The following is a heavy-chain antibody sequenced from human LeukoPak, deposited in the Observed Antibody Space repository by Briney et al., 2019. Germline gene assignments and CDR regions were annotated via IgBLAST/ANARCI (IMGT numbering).Heavy chain of an antibody. CDR2: IKRETDGGTI. CDR1: GFTLNNAW. V-gene: IGHV3-15*01. Sequence: GGSLRLSCAASGFTLNNAWMSWVRQAPGKGLEWLGRIKRETDGGTIDYAAPVKGRFTISRDDSGNMLYLQMDSLKIEDTAVYYCTTDRYYDNSELQFQHWGQGTLVTVSS. D-gene: IGHD3-22*01. CDR3: TTDRYYDNSELQFQH. J-gene: IGHJ1*01.